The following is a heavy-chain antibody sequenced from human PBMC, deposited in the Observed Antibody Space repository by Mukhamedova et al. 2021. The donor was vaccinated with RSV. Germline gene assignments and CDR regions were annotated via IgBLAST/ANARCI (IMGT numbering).Heavy chain of an antibody. D-gene: IGHD1-26*01. J-gene: IGHJ4*02. V-gene: IGHV3-7*01. Sequence: VANIKQDGSEKYYVDSVKGRFTISRDNAKNSLYLQMNSLRAEDTAVYYCARDSSSGSYAPFSYWGQGTLVTVSS. CDR3: ARDSSSGSYAPFSY. CDR2: IKQDGSEK.